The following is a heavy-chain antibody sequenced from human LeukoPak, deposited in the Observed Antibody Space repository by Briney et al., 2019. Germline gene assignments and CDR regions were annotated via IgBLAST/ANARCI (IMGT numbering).Heavy chain of an antibody. V-gene: IGHV3-30-3*01. Sequence: PGGSLRLSCAASGFTFSSYAMHWVRQAPGKGLEWVAVISYDGSNKYCADSVKGRFTISRDNSKNTLYLQMNSLRAEDTAVYYCARGKMVRGVHAEYFQHWGQGTLVTVSS. CDR3: ARGKMVRGVHAEYFQH. J-gene: IGHJ1*01. CDR2: ISYDGSNK. CDR1: GFTFSSYA. D-gene: IGHD3-10*01.